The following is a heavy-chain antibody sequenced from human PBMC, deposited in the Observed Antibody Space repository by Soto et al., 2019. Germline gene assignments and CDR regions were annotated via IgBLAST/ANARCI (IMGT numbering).Heavy chain of an antibody. J-gene: IGHJ4*01. Sequence: PGGSLRLSCAVSGFPFSDAYMTWVRQAPGKGLEWLGRIRTKTDGGTADYAAHVKDRFIVSRDDSKETLYLQMNSLRTEDTAVYFCNTGRCTNGVCDDYWGHGTLVTVSS. V-gene: IGHV3-15*01. CDR1: GFPFSDAY. D-gene: IGHD2-8*01. CDR3: NTGRCTNGVCDDY. CDR2: IRTKTDGGTA.